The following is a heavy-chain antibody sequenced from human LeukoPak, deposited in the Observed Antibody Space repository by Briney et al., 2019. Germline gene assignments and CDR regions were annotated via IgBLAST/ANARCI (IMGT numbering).Heavy chain of an antibody. CDR1: GFTFSTYA. J-gene: IGHJ4*02. CDR3: AKVADSSGYYDY. CDR2: ISGSGGST. D-gene: IGHD3-22*01. V-gene: IGHV3-23*01. Sequence: GGSLRLSCVASGFTFSTYALNWVRQAPGKGLEWVSAISGSGGSTHYADSVKGRFTISRDNSKNTLYLQMNSLRAEDTAVYYCAKVADSSGYYDYWGQGTLVTVSS.